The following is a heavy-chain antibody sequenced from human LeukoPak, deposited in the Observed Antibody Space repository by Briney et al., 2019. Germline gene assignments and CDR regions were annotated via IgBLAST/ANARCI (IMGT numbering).Heavy chain of an antibody. CDR1: GYTFSNYA. D-gene: IGHD2-2*01. J-gene: IGHJ4*02. V-gene: IGHV1-3*04. Sequence: ASVKVSCKASGYTFSNYAIHWVRQAPGQRLEWMGWINTGNGNTKYSQKFQGRVTITRDTSATTAYMDLSSLRYEDTAVYYCARRCSSTSCYARYYFDYWAREPWSPSPQ. CDR3: ARRCSSTSCYARYYFDY. CDR2: INTGNGNT.